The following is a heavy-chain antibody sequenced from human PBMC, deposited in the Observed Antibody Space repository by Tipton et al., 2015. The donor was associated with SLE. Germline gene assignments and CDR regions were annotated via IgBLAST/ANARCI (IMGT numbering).Heavy chain of an antibody. CDR2: INHSGST. D-gene: IGHD1-26*01. Sequence: TLSLTCAVYGGSFSGYYWSWIRQPPGKGLEWIGEINHSGSTNYNPSLKSRVTISVDTSKNQFSLKLSSVTAADTAVYYCARWDRSPRYSYMAAWGNGTTVTVSS. CDR3: ARWDRSPRYSYMAA. CDR1: GGSFSGYY. J-gene: IGHJ6*03. V-gene: IGHV4-34*01.